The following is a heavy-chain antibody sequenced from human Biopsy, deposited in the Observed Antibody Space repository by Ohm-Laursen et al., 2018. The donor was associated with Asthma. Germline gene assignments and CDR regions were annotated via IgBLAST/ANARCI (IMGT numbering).Heavy chain of an antibody. CDR2: ISGSGGST. J-gene: IGHJ4*02. CDR3: ATFPYGDYPPLDY. V-gene: IGHV3-23*01. Sequence: SLRLSCSAPGFTFSSYAMSWVRQAPGKGLEWVSAISGSGGSTYYADSVKGRFTISRDNSKNTLYLQMNSLRAEDTAVYYCATFPYGDYPPLDYWGQGTLVTVSS. CDR1: GFTFSSYA. D-gene: IGHD4-17*01.